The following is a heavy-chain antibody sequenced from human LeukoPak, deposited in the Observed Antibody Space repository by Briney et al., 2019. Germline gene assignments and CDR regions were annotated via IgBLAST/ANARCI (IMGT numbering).Heavy chain of an antibody. V-gene: IGHV3-23*01. D-gene: IGHD3-22*01. Sequence: GGSLRLSCAASGFTFSSYAMSWVRQAPGKGLEWVSAISGSGGSAYYADSVKGRFTISRDNSKNTLYLQMNSLRSEDTAVYYCAEDPHYYDSNGWFDPWGQGTLVTVSS. CDR2: ISGSGGSA. J-gene: IGHJ5*02. CDR1: GFTFSSYA. CDR3: AEDPHYYDSNGWFDP.